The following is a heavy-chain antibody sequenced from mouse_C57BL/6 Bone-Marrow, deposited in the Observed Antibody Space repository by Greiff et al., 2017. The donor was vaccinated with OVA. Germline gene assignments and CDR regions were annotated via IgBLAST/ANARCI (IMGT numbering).Heavy chain of an antibody. J-gene: IGHJ2*01. Sequence: VQLQQSGAELAKPGASVKLSCKASGYTFTSYWMHWVKQRPGKGLAWIGYINPSSGSTKYNQKFKDKATLTADKSASTAYMQLSSLTYEYSAVYYCARRDNYYGSDYWGQGTTLTVSS. V-gene: IGHV1-7*01. CDR2: INPSSGST. CDR1: GYTFTSYW. D-gene: IGHD1-1*01. CDR3: ARRDNYYGSDY.